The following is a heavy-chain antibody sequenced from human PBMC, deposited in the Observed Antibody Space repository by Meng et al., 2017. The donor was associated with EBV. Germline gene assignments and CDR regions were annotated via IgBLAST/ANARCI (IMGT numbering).Heavy chain of an antibody. J-gene: IGHJ5*02. D-gene: IGHD3-3*01. CDR2: GYYSGNS. CDR3: ARVSFYDYWSGYSFNWFDP. Sequence: QLQLYQSGPGLVKPSETLSLTCTVAGDPISSRSYYWGWIRQSPGKGLEWIGNGYYSGNSYYNPSLKSRVTISVDTSKNQFYLKLISVTAADTAVYFCARVSFYDYWSGYSFNWFDPWGQGTLVTVS. V-gene: IGHV4-39*01. CDR1: GDPISSRSYY.